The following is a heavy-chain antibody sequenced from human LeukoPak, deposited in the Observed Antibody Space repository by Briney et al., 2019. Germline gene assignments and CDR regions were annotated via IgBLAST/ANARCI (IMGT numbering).Heavy chain of an antibody. D-gene: IGHD2-2*01. J-gene: IGHJ6*02. V-gene: IGHV3-11*01. Sequence: PGGSLRLSCAASGFTFSDYYMSWIRQAPGKGLEWVSYISSSGSTIYHADSVKGRFSISRDNSKNSLYLQMNSLRPEDKALYYCAKRRGYQVIYYAMDVWGQGTTVIVSS. CDR1: GFTFSDYY. CDR3: AKRRGYQVIYYAMDV. CDR2: ISSSGSTI.